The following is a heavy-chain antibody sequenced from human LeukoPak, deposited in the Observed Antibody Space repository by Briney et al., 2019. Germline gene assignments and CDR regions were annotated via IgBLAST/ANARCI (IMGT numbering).Heavy chain of an antibody. CDR3: ARNRTAVARLDVFDI. CDR2: IYYSGST. CDR1: GDSNRSSFHY. D-gene: IGHD2-21*02. V-gene: IGHV4-39*01. J-gene: IGHJ3*02. Sequence: SETLSLTCPVSGDSNRSSFHYWGWLRQSPGKGLEWIGSIYYSGSTYYNPSLKSRVTISVDTSKNQFSLELMSVTAADTAIEYCARNRTAVARLDVFDIWGPGTMVTVSS.